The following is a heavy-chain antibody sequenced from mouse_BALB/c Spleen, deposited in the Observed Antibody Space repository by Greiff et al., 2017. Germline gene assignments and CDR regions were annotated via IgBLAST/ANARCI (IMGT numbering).Heavy chain of an antibody. Sequence: VQLQQSGPDLVKPGASVKISCKASGYSFTGYYMHWVKQSHGKSLEWIGRVNPNNGGTSYNQKFKGKAILTVDKSSSTAYMELRSLTSEDSAVYYCARRVITTVVAPWDFDVWGAGTTVTVSS. CDR1: GYSFTGYY. V-gene: IGHV1-26*01. D-gene: IGHD1-1*01. CDR3: ARRVITTVVAPWDFDV. J-gene: IGHJ1*01. CDR2: VNPNNGGT.